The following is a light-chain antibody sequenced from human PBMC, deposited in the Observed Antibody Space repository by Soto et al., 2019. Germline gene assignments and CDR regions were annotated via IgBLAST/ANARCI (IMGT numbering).Light chain of an antibody. Sequence: DIQMTQYPSSLSASVGDRVTITCRASQSISSYLNWYQHKPGKAPKLLIYAASSLQSGVPSRFSGSGSGTDFTLTVSSLQPEDFATYYCQQSYSTPRTFGQGTKVEVK. CDR2: AAS. J-gene: IGKJ1*01. CDR1: QSISSY. V-gene: IGKV1-39*01. CDR3: QQSYSTPRT.